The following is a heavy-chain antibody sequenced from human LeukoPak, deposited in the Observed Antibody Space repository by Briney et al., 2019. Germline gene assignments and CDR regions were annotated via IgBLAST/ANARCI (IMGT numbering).Heavy chain of an antibody. Sequence: GGSLRLSCAASGFTFSSYSMNWVRQAPGKGLEWVSSISSSSSYIYYADSVKGRFTISRDNAKNSLYLQMNSLRAEDTAVYYCARNSGSYWGAYYYFDYWGQGTLVTVSS. CDR3: ARNSGSYWGAYYYFDY. CDR1: GFTFSSYS. V-gene: IGHV3-21*04. J-gene: IGHJ4*02. CDR2: ISSSSSYI. D-gene: IGHD1-26*01.